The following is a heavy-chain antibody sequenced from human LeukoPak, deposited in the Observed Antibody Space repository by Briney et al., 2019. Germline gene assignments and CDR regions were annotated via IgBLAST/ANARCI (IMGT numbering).Heavy chain of an antibody. CDR3: ARVPYGDYYSGMDV. D-gene: IGHD4-17*01. V-gene: IGHV1-2*02. Sequence: GASVKVSCKASGYTFTGYYMHWVRQAPGQGLEWMGWINPNSGGTNYAQKFQGRVTMTRDTSISTAYTELSRLRSDDTAVYYCARVPYGDYYSGMDVWGQGTTVTVSS. CDR1: GYTFTGYY. J-gene: IGHJ6*02. CDR2: INPNSGGT.